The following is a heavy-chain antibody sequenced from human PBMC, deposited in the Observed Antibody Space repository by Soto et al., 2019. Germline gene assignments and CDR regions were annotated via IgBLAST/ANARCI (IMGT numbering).Heavy chain of an antibody. Sequence: PSETLSLTCTVSGGSISSSSYYWGWIRQPPGKGLEWIGSIYYSGSTYYNPSLKSRVTISVDTSKNQFSLKLSSVTAADTAVYYFSVTRDSSGWYLNDYWGQGTPVTVSS. CDR1: GGSISSSSYY. V-gene: IGHV4-39*01. CDR3: SVTRDSSGWYLNDY. J-gene: IGHJ4*02. D-gene: IGHD6-19*01. CDR2: IYYSGST.